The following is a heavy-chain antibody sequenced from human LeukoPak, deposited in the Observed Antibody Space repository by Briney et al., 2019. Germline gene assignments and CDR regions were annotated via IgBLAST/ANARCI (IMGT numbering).Heavy chain of an antibody. J-gene: IGHJ6*03. D-gene: IGHD3-10*01. V-gene: IGHV4-59*01. Sequence: SETLSLTCTVSGGSISSYYWSWIRQPPGKGLEWIGYIYYSGSTNYNPSLKSRVTISVDTSKNQFSLKLSSVTAAATAVYYCARTPXWDTMVRGVSDYYYYYMDVWGKGTTVTVSS. CDR1: GGSISSYY. CDR3: ARTPXWDTMVRGVSDYYYYYMDV. CDR2: IYYSGST.